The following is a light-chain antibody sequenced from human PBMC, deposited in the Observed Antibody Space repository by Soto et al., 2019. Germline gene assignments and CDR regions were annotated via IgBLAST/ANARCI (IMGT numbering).Light chain of an antibody. CDR1: QSVSSN. CDR2: RAS. CDR3: QHYNNWPPWM. V-gene: IGKV3-15*01. J-gene: IGKJ1*01. Sequence: EIVMTQSPATLSVSPGERATLSCRASQSVSSNLAWYQQKPGQAPRLLIYRASTRATGIPARFSGSGSGTEFTLTISSLQSEDFGVYYCQHYNNWPPWMFGQGTKVEIK.